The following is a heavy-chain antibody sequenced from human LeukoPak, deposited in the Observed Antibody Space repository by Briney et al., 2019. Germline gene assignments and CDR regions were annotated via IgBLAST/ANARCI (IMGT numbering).Heavy chain of an antibody. Sequence: ASVKVSCKASGYTFTTYYLHWVRQAPGQGLEWMGQINPSGGSTSYAQKFQGRVTMTRDTSTSTVYMELSSLRSEDTAVYYCARIIAASATWDYWGQGTLVTVSS. D-gene: IGHD6-13*01. J-gene: IGHJ4*02. CDR1: GYTFTTYY. V-gene: IGHV1-46*01. CDR3: ARIIAASATWDY. CDR2: INPSGGST.